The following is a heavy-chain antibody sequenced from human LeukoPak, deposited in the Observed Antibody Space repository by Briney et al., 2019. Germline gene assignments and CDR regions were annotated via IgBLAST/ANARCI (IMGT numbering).Heavy chain of an antibody. CDR3: AKVTTWTTVDFFDC. CDR1: GFTLTDAW. V-gene: IGHV3-23*01. Sequence: GGSLRLSCAAPGFTLTDAWVSWVRQAPGKGLEWVSAISGSGGSTYYADSVKGRFTISRDNSKNTLYLQMNSLRAEDTAVYYCAKVTTWTTVDFFDCWGQGTLVTVSS. J-gene: IGHJ4*02. D-gene: IGHD4-17*01. CDR2: ISGSGGST.